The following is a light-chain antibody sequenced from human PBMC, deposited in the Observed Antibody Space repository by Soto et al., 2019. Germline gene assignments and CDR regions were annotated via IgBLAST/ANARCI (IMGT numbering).Light chain of an antibody. V-gene: IGKV3D-20*01. CDR3: QQYDTSLT. Sequence: EIVLTQSPASPFFFPGGRATLFCGASQNIPSIYLAWYQVKPGLAPRLLIYDTSIRATGIPDSFTGSGSGTDFTLTITRLDPEDFAVYYCQQYDTSLTFGGGTKVDIK. J-gene: IGKJ4*01. CDR1: QNIPSIY. CDR2: DTS.